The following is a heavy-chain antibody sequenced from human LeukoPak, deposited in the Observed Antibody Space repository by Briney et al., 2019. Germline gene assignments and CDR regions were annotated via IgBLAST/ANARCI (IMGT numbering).Heavy chain of an antibody. J-gene: IGHJ4*02. CDR3: ATDFYRGRQLDY. CDR1: GNTFTDLS. CDR2: FDPEDVET. Sequence: ASVKVSCKVSGNTFTDLSMNWVRQAPGKGLEWMGGFDPEDVETIYAQKFQGRVTMTEDTSTETAYMELTSLRPEDTAVYYCATDFYRGRQLDYWGQGTLVTLSS. D-gene: IGHD2/OR15-2a*01. V-gene: IGHV1-24*01.